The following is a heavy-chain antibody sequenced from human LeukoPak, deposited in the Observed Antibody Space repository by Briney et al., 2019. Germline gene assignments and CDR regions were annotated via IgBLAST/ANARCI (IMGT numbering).Heavy chain of an antibody. D-gene: IGHD6-13*01. CDR1: GGSISSGSSY. CDR3: AREVYSSSQGYYYYMDV. CDR2: IYTRGST. J-gene: IGHJ6*03. V-gene: IGHV4-61*02. Sequence: ETSQTLSLTCTVSGGSISSGSSYWSWIRQPAGRGLGLIGRIYTRGSTNYNPSLKSRVTISLDTSKNQFSLKLSSVTAADTAVYYCAREVYSSSQGYYYYMDVWGKGTTVTVSS.